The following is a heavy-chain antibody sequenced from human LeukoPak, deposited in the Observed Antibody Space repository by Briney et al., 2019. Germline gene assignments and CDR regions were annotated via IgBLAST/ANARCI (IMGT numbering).Heavy chain of an antibody. CDR1: GFTLSSYK. CDR2: IRSDSSTI. CDR3: TLVGSYDTLTGFRFPPYFYGMDV. D-gene: IGHD3-9*01. V-gene: IGHV3-48*04. Sequence: PGGFLRLSCAASGFTLSSYKMNWVRQAPGKGLEWVSYIRSDSSTIYYADSVKGRFAISRDNANNSLYLQMNSLRAEDTAVYFCTLVGSYDTLTGFRFPPYFYGMDVWGQGTTVTVSS. J-gene: IGHJ6*02.